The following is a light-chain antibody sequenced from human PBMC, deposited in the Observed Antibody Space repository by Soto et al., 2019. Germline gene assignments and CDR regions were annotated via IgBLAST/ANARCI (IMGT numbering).Light chain of an antibody. CDR1: QGVGSN. CDR2: GAS. Sequence: EVVMTQSPATLSVSPGDGAALSCRASQGVGSNLAWYQQKPGQAPRLLVYGASTRATGVPARFSGGGSGTEFTLTISSLGSEDVAVYYCQQYHKWPLTFGQGTKVDIK. V-gene: IGKV3-15*01. J-gene: IGKJ1*01. CDR3: QQYHKWPLT.